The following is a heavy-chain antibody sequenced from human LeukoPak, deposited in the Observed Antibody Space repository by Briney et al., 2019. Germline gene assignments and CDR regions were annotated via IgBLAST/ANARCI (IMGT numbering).Heavy chain of an antibody. V-gene: IGHV3-21*01. D-gene: IGHD4-17*01. CDR3: ARKTYGDYGSYGMDV. J-gene: IGHJ6*02. Sequence: GGSLRLSCAASGFIVSSNYMSWVRQAPGKGLEWVSSISSSSSYIYYADSVKGRFTISRDNAKNSLYLQMNSLRAEDTAVYYCARKTYGDYGSYGMDVWGQGTTVTVSS. CDR2: ISSSSSYI. CDR1: GFIVSSNY.